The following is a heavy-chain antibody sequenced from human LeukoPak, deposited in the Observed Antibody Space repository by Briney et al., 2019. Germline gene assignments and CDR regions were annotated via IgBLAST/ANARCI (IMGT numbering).Heavy chain of an antibody. CDR2: IYYSGST. Sequence: PSETLSLTCTVSGGSVSSGSYYWSWIRQPPGKGLEWIGYIYYSGSTNYNPSLKSRVTMSVDTSRNQFSLKLSSVTAVDTAVYYCARKTTAGPTKAAFDIWGQGTMVAVST. J-gene: IGHJ3*02. CDR3: ARKTTAGPTKAAFDI. V-gene: IGHV4-61*01. CDR1: GGSVSSGSYY. D-gene: IGHD2-21*02.